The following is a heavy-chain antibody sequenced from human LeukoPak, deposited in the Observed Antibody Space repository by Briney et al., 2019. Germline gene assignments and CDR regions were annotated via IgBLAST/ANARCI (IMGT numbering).Heavy chain of an antibody. J-gene: IGHJ1*01. Sequence: ASVKVSCKASGYTFTSYDINWVRQATGQGLEWMGWMNPNSDNTGYAQKFQGRVTMTRNTSISTAYMELTSLTSEDTAVYYCARDLPFEGLLEWLLEYWGQGTLVTVSS. CDR3: ARDLPFEGLLEWLLEY. CDR2: MNPNSDNT. D-gene: IGHD3-3*01. V-gene: IGHV1-8*01. CDR1: GYTFTSYD.